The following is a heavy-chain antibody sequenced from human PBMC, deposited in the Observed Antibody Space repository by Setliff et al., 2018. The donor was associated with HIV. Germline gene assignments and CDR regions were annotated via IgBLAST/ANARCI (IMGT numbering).Heavy chain of an antibody. Sequence: SETLSLTCAAYGAPFNGYYCAWIRQSPAKGLEWIGETYHSGIVNSNPSLQSRVTISTDTSKNQFSLRLNSVTEADTAVYYCARVRLRVPPSILDYWGIGSLVTVSS. CDR1: GAPFNGYY. D-gene: IGHD2-2*01. CDR2: TYHSGIV. V-gene: IGHV4-34*01. J-gene: IGHJ4*01. CDR3: ARVRLRVPPSILDY.